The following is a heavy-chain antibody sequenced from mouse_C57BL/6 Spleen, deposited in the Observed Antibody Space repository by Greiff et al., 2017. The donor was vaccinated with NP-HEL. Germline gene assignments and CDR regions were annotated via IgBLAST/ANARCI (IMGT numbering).Heavy chain of an antibody. D-gene: IGHD1-1*01. CDR1: GFTFSDYG. V-gene: IGHV5-17*01. CDR3: ARRYYYGSSRGAMDY. CDR2: ISSGSSTI. Sequence: EVMLVESGGGLVKPGGSLKLSCAASGFTFSDYGMHWVRQAPEKGLEWVAYISSGSSTIYYADTVKGRFTISRDNAKNTLFLQMTSLRSEDTAMYYCARRYYYGSSRGAMDYWGQGTSVTVSS. J-gene: IGHJ4*01.